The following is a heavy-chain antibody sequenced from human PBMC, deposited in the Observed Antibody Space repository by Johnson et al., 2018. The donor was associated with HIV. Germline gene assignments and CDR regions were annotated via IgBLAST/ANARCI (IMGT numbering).Heavy chain of an antibody. CDR2: IYSGGST. CDR3: VRVGGYSDWSLGLVMDAFDM. J-gene: IGHJ3*02. Sequence: VQLLESGGGLVQPGGSLRLSCAASGFTVSSNYMSWVRQAPGKGLEWVSVIYSGGSTYYADSVKGRFTISRDNSKNTLYLQMNSLRAEDTAVYYCVRVGGYSDWSLGLVMDAFDMWGQGTMVTVSS. V-gene: IGHV3-66*01. CDR1: GFTVSSNY. D-gene: IGHD6-19*01.